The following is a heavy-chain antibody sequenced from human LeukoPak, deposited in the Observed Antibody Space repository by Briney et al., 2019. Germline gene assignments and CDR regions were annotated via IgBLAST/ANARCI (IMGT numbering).Heavy chain of an antibody. Sequence: SVKVSCKASGGTFSSYAISWVRQAPGRGLEWMGGIIPIFGTANYAQKFQGRVTITTDESTSTAYMELSSLRSEDTAVYYCARVFPDSSGYYYLDYWGQGTLVTVSS. J-gene: IGHJ4*02. V-gene: IGHV1-69*05. CDR2: IIPIFGTA. CDR1: GGTFSSYA. CDR3: ARVFPDSSGYYYLDY. D-gene: IGHD3-22*01.